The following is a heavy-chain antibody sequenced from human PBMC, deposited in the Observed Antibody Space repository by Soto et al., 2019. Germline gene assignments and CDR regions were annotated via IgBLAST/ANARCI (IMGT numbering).Heavy chain of an antibody. J-gene: IGHJ6*03. Sequence: QVQLQQWGAGLLKPSETLSLTCAVYGGSFSGYYWSWIRQPPGKGLEWIGEINHTGSTNYNPSLKSRVTISVDTSTNQFSLKLSSVTAADTAVYYCARIRLLLFVEAKNDYYYSYMDVWVKGTTVTVSS. CDR3: ARIRLLLFVEAKNDYYYSYMDV. V-gene: IGHV4-34*01. D-gene: IGHD3-10*01. CDR1: GGSFSGYY. CDR2: INHTGST.